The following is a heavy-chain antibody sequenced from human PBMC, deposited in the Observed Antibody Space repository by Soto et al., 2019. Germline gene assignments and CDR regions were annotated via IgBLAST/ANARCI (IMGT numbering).Heavy chain of an antibody. CDR3: AREAYASSGYYYWTY. Sequence: SETLSLTCTVSGGSISSGDYYWRWIRQPPGKGLEWIGYIYYSGSTYYNPSLKSRVTISVDTSKNQFSLKLSSVTAADTAVYYCAREAYASSGYYYWTYWGQGTLVTVSS. D-gene: IGHD3-22*01. J-gene: IGHJ4*02. CDR1: GGSISSGDYY. CDR2: IYYSGST. V-gene: IGHV4-30-4*01.